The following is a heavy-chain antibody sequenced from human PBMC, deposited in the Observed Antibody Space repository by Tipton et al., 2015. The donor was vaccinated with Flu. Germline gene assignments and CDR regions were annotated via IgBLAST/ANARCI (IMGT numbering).Heavy chain of an antibody. Sequence: SLRLSCAVSGFTFSDHWMHWVRLGPGKGLVWVSRISPDGTTTNYADSVKGRLTISRDNAKNTVHLQMNNVRAEDTAVYFCVRDHALSGTGPHFDYWGQGIEVTVSA. CDR3: VRDHALSGTGPHFDY. J-gene: IGHJ4*02. CDR2: ISPDGTTT. CDR1: GFTFSDHW. D-gene: IGHD1/OR15-1a*01. V-gene: IGHV3-74*01.